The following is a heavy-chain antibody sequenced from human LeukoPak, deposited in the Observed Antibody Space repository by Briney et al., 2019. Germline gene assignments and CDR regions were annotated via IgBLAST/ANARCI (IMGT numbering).Heavy chain of an antibody. CDR3: ARDDARDSNYSDWFDP. J-gene: IGHJ5*02. CDR1: GFTFSSYW. V-gene: IGHV3-74*01. Sequence: GGXLXXSCAASGFTFSSYWMHWVRQAPGKGLVWVSRINSDGSSTIYADSVKGRFTISRDNAKNTLYLQMNSLRAEDTAVYYCARDDARDSNYSDWFDPWGQGTLVTVSS. D-gene: IGHD4-11*01. CDR2: INSDGSST.